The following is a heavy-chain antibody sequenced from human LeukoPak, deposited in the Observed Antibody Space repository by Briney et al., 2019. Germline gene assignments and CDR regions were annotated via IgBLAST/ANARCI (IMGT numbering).Heavy chain of an antibody. CDR1: VFTFNAYI. J-gene: IGHJ4*02. CDR3: AKRAASGTRYFKY. V-gene: IGHV3-23*01. CDR2: SSGSGGGT. Sequence: PGGSLRLSCAASVFTFNAYIMSCVRQAPGKGLEWVSTSSGSGGGTYYGDSVKGRFTVSRDNSKNTVYLQMNSLRAEDTAIYYCAKRAASGTRYFKYWGQGTLVTVSS. D-gene: IGHD1-26*01.